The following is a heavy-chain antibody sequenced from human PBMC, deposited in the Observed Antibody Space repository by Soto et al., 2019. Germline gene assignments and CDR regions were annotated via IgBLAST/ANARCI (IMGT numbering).Heavy chain of an antibody. J-gene: IGHJ3*02. V-gene: IGHV4-39*01. D-gene: IGHD3-3*01. Sequence: SETLSLTCAVSGGSVSSHSHYWGWIRQPPGKGLEWIGNIYYSGSTYYNPSLESRVTISVDTSKNQFSLRLSSVTAADTAVYYCAKTYYDVWSGFVDAFDIWGQGTMVTVSS. CDR2: IYYSGST. CDR3: AKTYYDVWSGFVDAFDI. CDR1: GGSVSSHSHY.